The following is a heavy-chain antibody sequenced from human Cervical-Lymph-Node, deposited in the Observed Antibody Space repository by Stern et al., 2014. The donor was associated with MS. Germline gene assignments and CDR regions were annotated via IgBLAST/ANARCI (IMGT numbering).Heavy chain of an antibody. CDR2: VIPFVHTS. CDR3: ARGTGDNWFDP. CDR1: GG. Sequence: QMQLVQSGAVVKKPGSSVKVSCKASGGISWVRKAPGQGLEWMGGVIPFVHTSQYAQKFQGRVTVTADPSANTTYLELTSLTSDDTAIYYCARGTGDNWFDPWGQGTLVTVSS. J-gene: IGHJ5*02. D-gene: IGHD3-10*01. V-gene: IGHV1-69*19.